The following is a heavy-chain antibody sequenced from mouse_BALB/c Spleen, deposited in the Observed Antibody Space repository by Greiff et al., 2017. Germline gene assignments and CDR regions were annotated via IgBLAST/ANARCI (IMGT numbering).Heavy chain of an antibody. CDR2: IRNKANGYTT. CDR1: GFTFTDYY. J-gene: IGHJ3*01. CDR3: ARDDGSSAY. Sequence: EVQRVESGGGLVQPGGSLRLSCATSGFTFTDYYMSWVRQPPGKALEWLGFIRNKANGYTTEYSASVKGRFTISRDNSQSILYLQMNTLRAEDSATYYCARDDGSSAYWGQGTLVTVSA. D-gene: IGHD1-1*01. V-gene: IGHV7-3*02.